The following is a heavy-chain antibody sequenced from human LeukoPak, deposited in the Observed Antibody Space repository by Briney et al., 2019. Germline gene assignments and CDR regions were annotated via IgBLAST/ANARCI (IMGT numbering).Heavy chain of an antibody. V-gene: IGHV1-46*01. CDR3: ATEAHTYYYDSSGYPN. CDR1: GYTFTSYY. Sequence: GASVKVSCKASGYTFTSYYMHWMRQAPGQGLEWMGIINPSGGSTSYAQKFQGRVTMTEDTSTDTAHMELSSRRSEDTAVYYCATEAHTYYYDSSGYPNWGQGTLVTVSS. D-gene: IGHD3-22*01. CDR2: INPSGGST. J-gene: IGHJ4*02.